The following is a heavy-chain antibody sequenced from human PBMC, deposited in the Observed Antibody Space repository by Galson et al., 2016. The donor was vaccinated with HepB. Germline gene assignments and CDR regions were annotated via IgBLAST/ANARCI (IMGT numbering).Heavy chain of an antibody. CDR3: SRGAGSPYGYRLRWFDP. Sequence: SLRLSCAASGFSFSTSAVTWVRQAPGKGLEWVSDINSGGDRQYYVDSVKGRFTISRDNAQNSLDLQMNSLSPADTAVYYLSRGAGSPYGYRLRWFDPWGQGTLVTVSP. V-gene: IGHV3-48*04. J-gene: IGHJ5*02. D-gene: IGHD5-24*01. CDR2: INSGGDRQ. CDR1: GFSFSTSA.